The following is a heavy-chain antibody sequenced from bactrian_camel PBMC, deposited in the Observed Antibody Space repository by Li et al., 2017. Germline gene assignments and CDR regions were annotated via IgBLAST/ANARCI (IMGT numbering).Heavy chain of an antibody. CDR1: GFTFEDVH. V-gene: IGHV3S9*01. CDR3: ATNPPRQPRDDDEPSCDEYIE. J-gene: IGHJ4*01. D-gene: IGHD4*01. CDR2: FYRDGDT. Sequence: VESGGGSVQPGGSLRLSCTASGFTFEDVHAAWYRQGPGRRCELVSAFYRDGDTYYSRSVKDRFTISRDNAKRTVYLQMNSLRPEDSADYFCATNPPRQPRDDDEPSCDEYIEWGQGTQVTVS.